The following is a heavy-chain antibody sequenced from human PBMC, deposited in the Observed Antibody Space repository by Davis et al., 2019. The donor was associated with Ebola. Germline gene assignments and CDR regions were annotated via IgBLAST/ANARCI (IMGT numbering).Heavy chain of an antibody. V-gene: IGHV3-30-3*01. J-gene: IGHJ6*02. CDR3: ARDSEEGMDV. CDR1: GFPLSTYG. Sequence: PGGSLRLSCAASGFPLSTYGFHWVRKAPGKGLEWVALISYDGSNRYYADSVKGRFTVSRDISKNTLCLQMNSLRVEDTAVYYCARDSEEGMDVWGQGTPVTVSS. CDR2: ISYDGSNR.